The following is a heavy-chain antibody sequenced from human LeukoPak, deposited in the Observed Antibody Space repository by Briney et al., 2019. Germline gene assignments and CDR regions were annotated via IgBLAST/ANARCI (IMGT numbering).Heavy chain of an antibody. Sequence: GRSLRLSCAASGFTFNNYAIHWVRQAPGKGLEWVVLISSDGRNKYYADSVKGRFTISRDSSKNTLYLQMNSLRAEDTAVYYCARSDYWGQGTLVTVSS. CDR1: GFTFNNYA. J-gene: IGHJ4*02. CDR3: ARSDY. V-gene: IGHV3-30*04. CDR2: ISSDGRNK.